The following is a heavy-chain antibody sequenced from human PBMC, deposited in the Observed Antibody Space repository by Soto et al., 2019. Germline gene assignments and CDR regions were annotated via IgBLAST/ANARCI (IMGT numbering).Heavy chain of an antibody. CDR3: ARSLRYFDWLLGFDP. Sequence: SGPTLVNPTQTLTLTCTFSGFSLSTSGMCLSWISQPPGKALEWLALIDWDDDKYYSTSLKTRLTISKDTSKNQVVLTMTNMDPVDTATYYCARSLRYFDWLLGFDPWGQGTLVTVSS. D-gene: IGHD3-9*01. CDR1: GFSLSTSGMC. V-gene: IGHV2-70*01. CDR2: IDWDDDK. J-gene: IGHJ5*02.